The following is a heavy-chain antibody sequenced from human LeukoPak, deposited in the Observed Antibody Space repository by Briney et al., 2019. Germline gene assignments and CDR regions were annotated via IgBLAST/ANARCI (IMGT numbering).Heavy chain of an antibody. J-gene: IGHJ4*02. V-gene: IGHV3-21*01. CDR2: ISSSSGYI. CDR1: GFTFSSYS. Sequence: GGSLRLSCAASGFTFSSYSMNWVRQAPGKGLEWVSSISSSSGYIYYADSLKGRFTISRDNAKNSLYLQMNSLRAEDTAVYYCAKARYDFWSGYYRYGVGGPDYWGQGTLVTVSS. D-gene: IGHD3-3*01. CDR3: AKARYDFWSGYYRYGVGGPDY.